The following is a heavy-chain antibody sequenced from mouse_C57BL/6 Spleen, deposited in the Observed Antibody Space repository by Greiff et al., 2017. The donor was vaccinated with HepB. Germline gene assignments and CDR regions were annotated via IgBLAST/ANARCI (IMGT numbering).Heavy chain of an antibody. Sequence: VMLVESGAELVKPGASVKISCKASGYAFSSYWMNWVKQRPGKGLEWIGQIYPGDGDTNYNGKFKGKATLTADKSSSTAYMQLSSLTSEDSAVYFCARLGSYGSSGPWFAYWGQGTLVTVSA. CDR1: GYAFSSYW. CDR3: ARLGSYGSSGPWFAY. V-gene: IGHV1-80*01. D-gene: IGHD1-1*01. CDR2: IYPGDGDT. J-gene: IGHJ3*01.